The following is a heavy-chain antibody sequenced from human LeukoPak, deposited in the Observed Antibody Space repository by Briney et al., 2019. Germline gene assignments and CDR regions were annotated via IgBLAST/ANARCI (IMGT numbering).Heavy chain of an antibody. V-gene: IGHV1-18*01. Sequence: GSSVKVSCKASGGTFSSHAISWVRQAPGQGLEWMGWISAYNGNTNYAQKLQGRVTMTTDTSTSTAYMELRSLRSDDTAVYYCARGDYYDSSGYYDAFDIWGQGTMVTVSS. CDR2: ISAYNGNT. CDR1: GGTFSSHA. D-gene: IGHD3-22*01. CDR3: ARGDYYDSSGYYDAFDI. J-gene: IGHJ3*02.